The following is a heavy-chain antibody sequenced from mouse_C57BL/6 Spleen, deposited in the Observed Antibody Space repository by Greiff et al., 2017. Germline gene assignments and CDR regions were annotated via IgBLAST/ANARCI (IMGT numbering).Heavy chain of an antibody. CDR1: GFTFSDYG. CDR2: ISSGSGTI. J-gene: IGHJ4*01. Sequence: DVQLQESGGGLVKPGGSLKLPCAASGFTFSDYGMHWVRQAPEKGLEWVAYISSGSGTIYYPDTVKGRFTISRDNAKNTQFLQMTSLRSEDTAMYYCARPEATVDYAMDDWGQGTSVTVSS. V-gene: IGHV5-17*01. CDR3: ARPEATVDYAMDD. D-gene: IGHD1-1*01.